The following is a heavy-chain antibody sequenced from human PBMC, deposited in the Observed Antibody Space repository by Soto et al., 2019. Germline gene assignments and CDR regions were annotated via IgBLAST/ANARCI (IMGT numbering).Heavy chain of an antibody. J-gene: IGHJ6*04. CDR3: AKDHLEFRYGLMED. D-gene: IGHD3-3*01. Sequence: GGSLRLSCAASGFTFSSYAMSWVRQAPGKGLEWVSAISGSGGSTYYADSVKGRFTISRDNSKNTLYLQMNSLRAEDTAVYYCAKDHLEFRYGLMEDCGKGTPVTVAS. CDR2: ISGSGGST. CDR1: GFTFSSYA. V-gene: IGHV3-23*01.